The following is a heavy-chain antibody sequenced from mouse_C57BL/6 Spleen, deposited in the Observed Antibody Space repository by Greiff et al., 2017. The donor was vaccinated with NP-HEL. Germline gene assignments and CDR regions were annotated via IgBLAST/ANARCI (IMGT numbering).Heavy chain of an antibody. CDR3: ARRTIVRYYAMDY. D-gene: IGHD2-5*01. CDR2: IYPGSGST. V-gene: IGHV1-55*01. Sequence: QVQLQQPGAELVKPGASVKMSCKASGYTFTSYWITWVKQRPGQGLEWIGDIYPGSGSTNYNEKFKSKATLTVDTSSSTAYMQLSSLTSEDSAVYYCARRTIVRYYAMDYWGQGTSVTVSS. J-gene: IGHJ4*01. CDR1: GYTFTSYW.